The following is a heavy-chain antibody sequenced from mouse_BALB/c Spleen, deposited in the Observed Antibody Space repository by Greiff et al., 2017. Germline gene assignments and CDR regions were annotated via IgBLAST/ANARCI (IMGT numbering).Heavy chain of an antibody. Sequence: VQLQQSGPELVKPGASVKVSCKASGYAFTSYNMYWVKQSHGKSLEWIGYIDPYNGGTSYNQKFKGKATLTFDKSSSTAYMHLNSLTSEDSAVYYCARRYGYDGGWFAYWGQGTLVTVSA. D-gene: IGHD2-2*01. V-gene: IGHV1S135*01. CDR3: ARRYGYDGGWFAY. CDR1: GYAFTSYN. CDR2: IDPYNGGT. J-gene: IGHJ3*01.